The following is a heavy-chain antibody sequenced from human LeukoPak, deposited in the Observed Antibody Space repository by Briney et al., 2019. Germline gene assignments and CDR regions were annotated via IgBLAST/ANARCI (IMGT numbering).Heavy chain of an antibody. Sequence: SETLSLTCTVSGGSISSSSYYWSWIRQPPGKGLEWIGYIYYSGSTNYNPSLKSRVTISVDTSKNQFSLKLSSVTAADTAVYYCARVAHIHTWFDPWGQGTLVTVSS. V-gene: IGHV4-61*01. CDR3: ARVAHIHTWFDP. J-gene: IGHJ5*02. D-gene: IGHD2-21*01. CDR2: IYYSGST. CDR1: GGSISSSSYY.